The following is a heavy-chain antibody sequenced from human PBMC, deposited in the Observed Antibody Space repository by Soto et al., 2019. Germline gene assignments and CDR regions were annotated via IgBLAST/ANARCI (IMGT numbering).Heavy chain of an antibody. J-gene: IGHJ4*02. CDR1: GYTFSDSY. V-gene: IGHV1-2*02. CDR3: ARGRGRVALGLSSSLDY. CDR2: SNPNSGGT. Sequence: QVQLVQSGAEVKKPGASVKVSCKASGYTFSDSYVHWVRQAPGQGLEWMGWSNPNSGGTHYPQKFRVRVTMTGDTSIDTAYMELTSLRSDDTAVYFCARGRGRVALGLSSSLDYWGQGTLVSVSS. D-gene: IGHD6-6*01.